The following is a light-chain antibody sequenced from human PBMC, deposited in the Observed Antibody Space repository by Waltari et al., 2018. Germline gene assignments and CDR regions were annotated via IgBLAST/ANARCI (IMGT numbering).Light chain of an antibody. CDR2: EDK. J-gene: IGLJ2*01. CDR3: QVWDRTGDHVI. Sequence: YVLTQPPSVSVTPGRTARIPCGGNNIGRKTVHWYQQKPGQAPVLGVYEDKERPSGIPERFSGSNSGNTATLTISGVAAGDEADYYCQVWDRTGDHVIFGGGTKLTVL. V-gene: IGLV3-21*03. CDR1: NIGRKT.